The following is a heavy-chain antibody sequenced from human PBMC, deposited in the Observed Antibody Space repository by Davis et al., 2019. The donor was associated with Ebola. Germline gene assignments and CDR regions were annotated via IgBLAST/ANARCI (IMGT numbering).Heavy chain of an antibody. CDR3: ARGLWYSSINY. CDR2: ISAYNGNT. J-gene: IGHJ4*02. D-gene: IGHD6-13*01. CDR1: GYTFTSYG. Sequence: AASVKVSCKASGYTFTSYGISWVRQAPGQGLEWMGWISAYNGNTKYSQKFQGRVTITRDTSASTAYMELSSLRSEDTAVYYCARGLWYSSINYWGQGTLVTVSS. V-gene: IGHV1-18*01.